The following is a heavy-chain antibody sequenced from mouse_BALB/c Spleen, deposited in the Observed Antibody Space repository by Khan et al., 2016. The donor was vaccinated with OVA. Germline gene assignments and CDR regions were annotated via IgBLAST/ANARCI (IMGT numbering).Heavy chain of an antibody. Sequence: VQLQQSGAELVRPGTSVKMSCKAAGYTFTNYWIGWVKQRPGHGLEWIGDTYPGGGYTNYNEKFKGKATLTADTSSSTAYMQLSGLTSEDSASYYSARRGAACATCDYVDYWGQGTTLPVSS. CDR1: GYTFTNYW. D-gene: IGHD3-1*01. V-gene: IGHV1-63*02. CDR3: ARRGAACATCDYVDY. J-gene: IGHJ2*01. CDR2: TYPGGGYT.